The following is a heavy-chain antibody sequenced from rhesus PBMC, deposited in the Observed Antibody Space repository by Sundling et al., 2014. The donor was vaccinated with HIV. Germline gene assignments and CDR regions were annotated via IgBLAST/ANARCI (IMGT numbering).Heavy chain of an antibody. D-gene: IGHD2-15*01. J-gene: IGHJ6*01. V-gene: IGHV4-173*01. CDR1: GGSMSSNY. CDR2: ISGNTGST. Sequence: QVQLQESGPGLVKPSETLSLTCAVSGGSMSSNYWNWIRQPPGKGLEWIGRISGNTGSTDYNPSLKSRITVSRDTSNNQFSLKLSSVTAADTAVYYCARIFDSSSFYGFDSWGQGVVVTVSS. CDR3: ARIFDSSSFYGFDS.